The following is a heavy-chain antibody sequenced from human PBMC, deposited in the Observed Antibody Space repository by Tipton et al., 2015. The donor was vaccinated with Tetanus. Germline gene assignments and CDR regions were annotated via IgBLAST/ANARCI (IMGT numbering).Heavy chain of an antibody. CDR2: IYNSGST. CDR1: GGSISSGGYY. D-gene: IGHD1-26*01. V-gene: IGHV4-31*03. J-gene: IGHJ4*02. Sequence: TLSLTCTVSGGSISSGGYYWSWIRQHPGEGLEWIGDIYNSGSTYYNPSLKSRVTKLVDTTKNQFSLKLKSGTAADTAVYYCARDQARGARGWNYFDYWGQGSLVTVSS. CDR3: ARDQARGARGWNYFDY.